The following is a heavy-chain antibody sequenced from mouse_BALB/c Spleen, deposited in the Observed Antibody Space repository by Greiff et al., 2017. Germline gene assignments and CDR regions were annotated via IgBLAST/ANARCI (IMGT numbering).Heavy chain of an antibody. CDR1: GYTFTDYY. CDR3: ARASYYGNHDAMDY. V-gene: IGHV1-84*02. CDR2: IYPGSGNT. J-gene: IGHJ4*01. Sequence: VQLKQSGPELVKPGASVKISCKASGYTFTDYYINWVKQKPGQGLEWIGWIYPGSGNTKYNEKFKGKATLTVDTSSSTAYMQLSSLTSEDTAVYFCARASYYGNHDAMDYWGQGTSVTVSS. D-gene: IGHD2-10*01.